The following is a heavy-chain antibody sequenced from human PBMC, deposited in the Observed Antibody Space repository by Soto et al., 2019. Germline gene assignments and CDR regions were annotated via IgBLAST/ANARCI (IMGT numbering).Heavy chain of an antibody. Sequence: ASVKVSCKASGYTFTSYYMHWVRQAPGQGLEWMGIINPSGGSTSYAQKFQGRVTMIRDTSTSTVYMELSSLRSEDTAVYYCARDLRSITIFGVVINGMDVWGQGTTVTVSS. CDR2: INPSGGST. V-gene: IGHV1-46*01. CDR1: GYTFTSYY. D-gene: IGHD3-3*01. CDR3: ARDLRSITIFGVVINGMDV. J-gene: IGHJ6*02.